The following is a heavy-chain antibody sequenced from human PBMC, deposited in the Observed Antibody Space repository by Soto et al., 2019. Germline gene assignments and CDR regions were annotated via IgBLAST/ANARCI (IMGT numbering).Heavy chain of an antibody. Sequence: SETLSLTCTVSGGSISNYYWSWIGQPPGKGLEWIGYIHYSGNTKYNPSLKSRVTISADTSKDQFSLKLTSVTAADTAVYYCARGHYDFWSGYFATIDYWGQGTLVTVSS. CDR3: ARGHYDFWSGYFATIDY. J-gene: IGHJ4*02. D-gene: IGHD3-3*01. CDR1: GGSISNYY. CDR2: IHYSGNT. V-gene: IGHV4-59*08.